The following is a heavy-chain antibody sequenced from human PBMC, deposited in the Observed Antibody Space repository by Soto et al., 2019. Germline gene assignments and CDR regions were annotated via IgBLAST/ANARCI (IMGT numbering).Heavy chain of an antibody. CDR3: ARMYSSGSGWFHP. J-gene: IGHJ5*02. Sequence: TLSLTCFVSGYSITAGGYYWSGIRHHPGKGLEWIGSFYSSGSIIYNPSLRSRVSISGDTSSNQFSMSLTSVTAADTARYYCARMYSSGSGWFHPWGQGTLVTVSS. CDR2: FYSSGSI. D-gene: IGHD6-19*01. CDR1: GYSITAGGYY. V-gene: IGHV4-31*03.